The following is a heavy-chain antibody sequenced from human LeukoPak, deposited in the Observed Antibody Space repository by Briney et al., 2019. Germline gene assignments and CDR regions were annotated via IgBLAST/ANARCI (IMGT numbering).Heavy chain of an antibody. CDR1: GFTFDDYA. V-gene: IGHV3-9*01. CDR2: ISWNSGSI. D-gene: IGHD2-2*01. J-gene: IGHJ5*02. Sequence: PGRSLRLSCAASGFTFDDYAMHRVRQAPGKGLEWVSGISWNSGSIVYADSVKGRFTISRDNAKNSLYLQMHCLRAEDTAVYYCAKDMQYQLLLGWFDPWGQGTLVTVSS. CDR3: AKDMQYQLLLGWFDP.